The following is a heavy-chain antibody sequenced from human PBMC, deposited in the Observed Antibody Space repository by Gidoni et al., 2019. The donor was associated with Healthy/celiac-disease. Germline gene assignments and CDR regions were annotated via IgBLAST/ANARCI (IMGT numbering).Heavy chain of an antibody. D-gene: IGHD3-9*01. Sequence: QITLKESGPTLVKPTQTLTLTCTFSGFSLSTSGVGVGWIRQPPGKALEWLALLYWDDDKRYSPSLKSRLTITKDTSKNQVVLTMTNMDPVDTATYYCAQSVNDYDILTGYYRGDAFDIWGQGTMVTVSS. CDR2: LYWDDDK. CDR3: AQSVNDYDILTGYYRGDAFDI. CDR1: GFSLSTSGVG. J-gene: IGHJ3*02. V-gene: IGHV2-5*02.